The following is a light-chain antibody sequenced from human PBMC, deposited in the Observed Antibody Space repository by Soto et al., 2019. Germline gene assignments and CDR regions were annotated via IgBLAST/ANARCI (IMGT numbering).Light chain of an antibody. CDR2: DTS. CDR3: QQYNNWPPIT. CDR1: QSVSIK. V-gene: IGKV3-15*01. J-gene: IGKJ5*01. Sequence: EIGITQSPSTLSVSPGERATLSCRASQSVSIKLAWYQQKPGQAPRLLIYDTSTRATGIPARFSGSGSGTEFTLTISSLQSEDFAVYYCQQYNNWPPITFGHGRRLEI.